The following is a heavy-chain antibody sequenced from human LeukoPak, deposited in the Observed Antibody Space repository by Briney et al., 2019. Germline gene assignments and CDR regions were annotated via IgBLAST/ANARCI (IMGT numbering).Heavy chain of an antibody. J-gene: IGHJ4*02. D-gene: IGHD3-10*01. CDR3: ARAHMVRGVIHYYFDY. CDR1: GFTFSSYW. V-gene: IGHV3-7*04. Sequence: GGSLRLSCAASGFTFSSYWMSCVRQAPGKGLEWVANIKQDGGEKYCVDSVKGRFTISRDNAKNSLYLQMNSLRAEDTAVYYCARAHMVRGVIHYYFDYWGQGTLVTVSS. CDR2: IKQDGGEK.